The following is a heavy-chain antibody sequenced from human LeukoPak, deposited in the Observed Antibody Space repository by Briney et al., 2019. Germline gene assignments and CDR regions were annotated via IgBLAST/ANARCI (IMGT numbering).Heavy chain of an antibody. CDR1: GGSFSGYY. J-gene: IGHJ4*02. CDR2: INHSGST. CDR3: ASVSPITIFGVVSRAMPDY. V-gene: IGHV4-34*01. D-gene: IGHD3-3*01. Sequence: SETLSLTCAVYGGSFSGYYWSWIRQPPGKGLEWIGEINHSGSTNYNPSLKSRVTISVDTSKNQFSLKLSSVAAADTAVYYCASVSPITIFGVVSRAMPDYWGQGTLVTVSS.